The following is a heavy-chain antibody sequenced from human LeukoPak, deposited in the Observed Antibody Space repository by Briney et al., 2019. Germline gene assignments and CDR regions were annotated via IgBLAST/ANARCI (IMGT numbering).Heavy chain of an antibody. V-gene: IGHV4-59*13. J-gene: IGHJ4*02. CDR1: GVSITSYY. CDR3: ARDEYGDFQGFDF. Sequence: SETLSLTCSVSGVSITSYYWNWIRQSPGKGLEWLGNIHSRGTTNYNPSLKSRVTLSLDTSKSQFALKVTSVTAADTAVYYCARDEYGDFQGFDFWGQGTRVTVSS. D-gene: IGHD4-17*01. CDR2: IHSRGTT.